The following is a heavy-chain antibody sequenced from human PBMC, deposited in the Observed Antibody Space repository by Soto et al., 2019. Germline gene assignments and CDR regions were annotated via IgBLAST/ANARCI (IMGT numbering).Heavy chain of an antibody. J-gene: IGHJ4*02. CDR3: ASRGHCSNGQCHPFDS. V-gene: IGHV3-11*06. CDR2: ISMSGSYK. Sequence: VQLVESGGALVKPGGSLRLSCVGSDFSLSGSYMSWVRQAPGKGREWLSFISMSGSYKTYAASVEGRFTISRDNVKNILYLQMDSLRAEDTAVYYCASRGHCSNGQCHPFDSWGQGTQGTVSS. CDR1: DFSLSGSY. D-gene: IGHD2-8*01.